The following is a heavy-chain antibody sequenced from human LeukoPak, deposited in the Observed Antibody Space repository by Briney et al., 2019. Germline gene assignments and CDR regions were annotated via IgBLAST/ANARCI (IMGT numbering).Heavy chain of an antibody. V-gene: IGHV3-7*01. CDR3: ARGGYYRYDY. Sequence: GGSLRLSCVASGFTFTNYWMSWVHQAPGKGLEWVASLRQDASEIHYVDSVEGRFTISRDNAQRSVFLQMNRLRVEDTAVYYCARGGYYRYDYWGQGTLVTVSS. J-gene: IGHJ4*02. CDR2: LRQDASEI. CDR1: GFTFTNYW. D-gene: IGHD2-21*01.